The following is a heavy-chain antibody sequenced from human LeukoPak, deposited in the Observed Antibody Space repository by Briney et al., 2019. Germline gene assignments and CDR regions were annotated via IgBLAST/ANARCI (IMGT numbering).Heavy chain of an antibody. CDR1: GHTSTTYA. Sequence: GASVKVSCKASGHTSTTYAIHWVRQAPGQGLEWMGWINAGNGNIKYSKKLQGRVTITGDTSASTAYMELSSLRSEDTAVYYCARGYCSSTSCYMDVWGQGTTVT. V-gene: IGHV1-3*01. J-gene: IGHJ6*02. CDR3: ARGYCSSTSCYMDV. CDR2: INAGNGNI. D-gene: IGHD2-2*01.